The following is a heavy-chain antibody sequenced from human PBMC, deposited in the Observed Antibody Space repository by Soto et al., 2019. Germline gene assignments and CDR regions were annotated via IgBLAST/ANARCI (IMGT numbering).Heavy chain of an antibody. Sequence: GGSLRLSCAASGFTFSNYAMSWVRQAPGKGLEWVSCISGSDGNTYYADSVRGRFTISRDYSKNTLYLQMSSLRAEDTALYYCAKASGYTYRYPLDDWGRGTLVNVYS. CDR3: AKASGYTYRYPLDD. CDR1: GFTFSNYA. D-gene: IGHD5-18*01. J-gene: IGHJ4*02. CDR2: ISGSDGNT. V-gene: IGHV3-23*01.